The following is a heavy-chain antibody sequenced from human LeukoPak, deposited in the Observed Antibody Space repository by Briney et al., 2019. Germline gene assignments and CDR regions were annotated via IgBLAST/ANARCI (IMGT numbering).Heavy chain of an antibody. D-gene: IGHD2-15*01. CDR2: IRSKANSYAT. Sequence: GGSLKLSCAASGFTFSVSAMHWVLQASGKGLEWVGRIRSKANSYATAYAASVKGRFTISRDDSKNTAYLQMNSLKTEDTAVYYCTRPGGGGGPQGDYWGQGTLVTVSS. CDR1: GFTFSVSA. CDR3: TRPGGGGGPQGDY. V-gene: IGHV3-73*01. J-gene: IGHJ4*02.